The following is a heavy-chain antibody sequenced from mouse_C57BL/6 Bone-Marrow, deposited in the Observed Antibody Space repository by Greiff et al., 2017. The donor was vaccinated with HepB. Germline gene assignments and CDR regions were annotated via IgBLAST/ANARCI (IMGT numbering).Heavy chain of an antibody. CDR2: IDPENGDT. CDR3: TTEGDYFDY. Sequence: EVMLVESGAELVRPGASVKLSCTASGFNIKDDYMHWVKQRPEQGLEWIGWIDPENGDTEYASKFQGKATITADTSSNTAYLQLSSLTSDDTAVYYCTTEGDYFDYWGQGTTLTVSS. J-gene: IGHJ2*01. CDR1: GFNIKDDY. V-gene: IGHV14-4*01.